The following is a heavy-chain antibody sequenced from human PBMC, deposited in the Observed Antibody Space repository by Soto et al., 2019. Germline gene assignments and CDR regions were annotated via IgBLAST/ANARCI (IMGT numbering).Heavy chain of an antibody. D-gene: IGHD3-10*01. CDR3: ARGYYYGSGSYYHLGV. Sequence: GGSLRLSCAASGFTFSSYWMHWVRQAPGKGLLWVSRINSDGSSTSYADSVKGRFTISRDNAKNTLYLQMNSLRAEDTAVYYCARGYYYGSGSYYHLGVWGQGTLVTVSS. CDR2: INSDGSST. CDR1: GFTFSSYW. J-gene: IGHJ4*02. V-gene: IGHV3-74*01.